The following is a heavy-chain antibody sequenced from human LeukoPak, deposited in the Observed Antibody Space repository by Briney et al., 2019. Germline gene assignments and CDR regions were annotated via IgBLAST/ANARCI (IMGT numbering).Heavy chain of an antibody. CDR2: INLGGST. J-gene: IGHJ4*02. CDR3: AREFGDEYSSSSGLGY. Sequence: PSETLSLTCAVYGASFSGYYWSWIRQPPGKGLEWIGEINLGGSTNYNPSLWSRVTISLNTSRNQLSLKLTSVTAADTAVYYCAREFGDEYSSSSGLGYWGQGTLVTVSS. V-gene: IGHV4-34*01. D-gene: IGHD6-6*01. CDR1: GASFSGYY.